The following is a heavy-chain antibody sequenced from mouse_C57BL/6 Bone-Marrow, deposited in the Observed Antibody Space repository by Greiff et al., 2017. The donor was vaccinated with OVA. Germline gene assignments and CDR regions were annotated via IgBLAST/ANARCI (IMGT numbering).Heavy chain of an antibody. V-gene: IGHV1-74*01. CDR3: AINWERGYYFDY. Sequence: QVQLKESGAELVKPGASVKVSCKASGYTFTSYWMHWVKQRPGQGLEWIGRIHPSDSDTNYNQKFKGKATLTVDKSSSTAYMQLSSLTSEDSAVYYCAINWERGYYFDYWGQGTTLTVSS. CDR1: GYTFTSYW. CDR2: IHPSDSDT. J-gene: IGHJ2*01. D-gene: IGHD4-1*01.